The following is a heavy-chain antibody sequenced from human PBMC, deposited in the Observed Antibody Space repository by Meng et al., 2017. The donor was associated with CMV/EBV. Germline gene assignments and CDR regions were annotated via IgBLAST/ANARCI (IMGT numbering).Heavy chain of an antibody. CDR3: ARVGPIIAARPGAFDI. V-gene: IGHV3-53*01. CDR1: GLTVSSNY. J-gene: IGHJ3*02. CDR2: IYSVGST. Sequence: GESLKIPCAASGLTVSSNYMSWVRQAPGKGLEWVSVIYSVGSTYYADSVKGRFTISRDNSKNTLYLQMNSLRAEDTAVYYCARVGPIIAARPGAFDIWGQGTMVTVSS. D-gene: IGHD6-6*01.